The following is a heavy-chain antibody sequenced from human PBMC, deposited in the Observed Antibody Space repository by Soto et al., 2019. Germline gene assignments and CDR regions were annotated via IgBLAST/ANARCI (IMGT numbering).Heavy chain of an antibody. CDR2: IIPIFGTA. V-gene: IGHV1-69*13. CDR1: GGTFSSYA. D-gene: IGHD2-8*01. CDR3: ARGYCTNGVCSYFDQ. J-gene: IGHJ4*02. Sequence: SVKVSCKASGGTFSSYAISWVRQAPGQGLEWMGGIIPIFGTANYAQKFQGRVTITADESTSTAYMVYVEMNSLRAEDTAVYYCARGYCTNGVCSYFDQWGQGTLVTVSS.